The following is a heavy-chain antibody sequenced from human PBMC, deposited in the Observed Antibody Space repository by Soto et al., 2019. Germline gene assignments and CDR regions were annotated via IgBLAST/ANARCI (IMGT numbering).Heavy chain of an antibody. CDR2: IIPIFGTA. CDR1: GGTFSSYA. D-gene: IGHD5-12*01. Sequence: SVQVSCKASGGTFSSYAISWVRQAPGQGLEWMGGIIPIFGTANYAQKFQGRVTITADESTSTAYMELSSLRSEDTAVDYCARGGDGYNFSPGIDYWGQGTLVTAPQ. J-gene: IGHJ4*02. V-gene: IGHV1-69*13. CDR3: ARGGDGYNFSPGIDY.